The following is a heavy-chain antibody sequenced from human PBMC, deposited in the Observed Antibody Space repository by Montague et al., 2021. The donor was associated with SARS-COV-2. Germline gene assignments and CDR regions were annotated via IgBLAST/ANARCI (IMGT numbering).Heavy chain of an antibody. CDR3: ASLGSPAYCGGDRYLRDYGPDV. Sequence: SETLSLTCTVSGGSITSSAYYWSWIRQSPGKGLEWIGTIYYSGNTYSNPSLKSRLTISMDTSKSQVSLKINSVTAADTAVYFCASLGSPAYCGGDRYLRDYGPDVWGQGTRVTVSS. CDR2: IYYSGNT. CDR1: GGSITSSAYY. D-gene: IGHD2-21*02. J-gene: IGHJ6*02. V-gene: IGHV4-39*01.